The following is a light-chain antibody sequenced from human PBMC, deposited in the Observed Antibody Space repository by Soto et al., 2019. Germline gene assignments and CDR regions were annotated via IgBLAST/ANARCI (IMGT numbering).Light chain of an antibody. V-gene: IGKV3-20*01. CDR3: QQYGTSPQT. CDR2: GTS. J-gene: IGKJ1*01. Sequence: EIVLTQSPGTLALSPGERAALSCRASESVSSTFLAWYQQKPGQAPRLLIYGTSNRASDIPHRFSGSGSGTDFTLTISRLEPEDFAVYYCQQYGTSPQTFGQGTKV. CDR1: ESVSSTF.